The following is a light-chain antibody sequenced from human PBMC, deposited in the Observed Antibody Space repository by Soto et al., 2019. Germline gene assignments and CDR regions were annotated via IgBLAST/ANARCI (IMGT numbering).Light chain of an antibody. CDR2: AAS. CDR3: QQSYSSPPT. J-gene: IGKJ1*01. CDR1: QSISNH. Sequence: DIKMTQSPSSLSASVEATVIINCRASQSISNHLNWYQQKPGKAPKILIFAASSLQSGVPSRFSGSRSGPDFTLTISSLQPEDVATYYCQQSYSSPPTFGQGTKVDI. V-gene: IGKV1-39*01.